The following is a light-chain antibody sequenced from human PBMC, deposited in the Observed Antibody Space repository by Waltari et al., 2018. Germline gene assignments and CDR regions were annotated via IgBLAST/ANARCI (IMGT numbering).Light chain of an antibody. CDR3: QQYNTYSGT. V-gene: IGKV1-5*03. CDR2: AAS. Sequence: DIQMTQSPSTLSASIGDRVTITCRASQSVSTWLAWYQQKPGKAPKLLMYAASSLESGVPSRFSSSGSGTEFTLTINSLQPDDFATYYCQQYNTYSGTFGQGTKVEIK. CDR1: QSVSTW. J-gene: IGKJ1*01.